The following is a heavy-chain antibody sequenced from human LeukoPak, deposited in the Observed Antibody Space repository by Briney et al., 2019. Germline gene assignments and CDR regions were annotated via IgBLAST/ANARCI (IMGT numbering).Heavy chain of an antibody. V-gene: IGHV4-38-2*02. CDR2: IYHSGST. D-gene: IGHD3-16*01. CDR3: ARDLEGEGDY. CDR1: GYSISSGYY. Sequence: PSETLSLTCIVPGYSISSGYYWGWIRQPPGKGLEWIGSIYHSGSTYYSPSLKSRVAISVDTSKNQFSLKLSSVTAADTAVYYCARDLEGEGDYWGQGTLVTVSS. J-gene: IGHJ4*02.